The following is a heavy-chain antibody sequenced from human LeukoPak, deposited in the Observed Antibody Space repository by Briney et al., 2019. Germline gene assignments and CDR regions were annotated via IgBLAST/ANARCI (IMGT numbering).Heavy chain of an antibody. Sequence: ASVKVSCKASGYTFTSYGISWVRQAPGQGLEWMGWISAYNGNTSYAQKLQGRVTMTTDTSTSTAYMELRSLRSDDTAVYYCARAHFGVVNMDVWGKGTTVTVSS. D-gene: IGHD3-3*01. CDR1: GYTFTSYG. J-gene: IGHJ6*04. CDR2: ISAYNGNT. CDR3: ARAHFGVVNMDV. V-gene: IGHV1-18*01.